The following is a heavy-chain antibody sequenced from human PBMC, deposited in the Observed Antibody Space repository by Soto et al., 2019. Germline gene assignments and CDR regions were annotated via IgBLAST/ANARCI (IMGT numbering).Heavy chain of an antibody. CDR2: ISAYNGNT. Sequence: GASVKVSCKASGYTFTSYGISWVRQAPGRGLEWMGWISAYNGNTNYAQKLQGRVTMTTDTSTSTAYMELRSLRSGDTAVYYCARGDSSSWYYNWFDPWGQGTLVTVSS. CDR3: ARGDSSSWYYNWFDP. V-gene: IGHV1-18*04. J-gene: IGHJ5*02. CDR1: GYTFTSYG. D-gene: IGHD6-13*01.